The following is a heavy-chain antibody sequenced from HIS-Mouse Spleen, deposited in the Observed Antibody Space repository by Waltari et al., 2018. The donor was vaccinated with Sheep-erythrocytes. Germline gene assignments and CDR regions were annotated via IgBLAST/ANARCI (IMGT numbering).Heavy chain of an antibody. CDR3: ARVASGATFDY. CDR1: GFTFSSYS. D-gene: IGHD1-26*01. Sequence: CAASGFTFSSYSMNWVRQAPGKGLEWVSSISSSSSYIYYADSVKGRFTISRDKAKNSLYLQMNSLRAEDTAVYYCARVASGATFDYWGQGTLVTVSS. V-gene: IGHV3-21*01. CDR2: ISSSSSYI. J-gene: IGHJ4*02.